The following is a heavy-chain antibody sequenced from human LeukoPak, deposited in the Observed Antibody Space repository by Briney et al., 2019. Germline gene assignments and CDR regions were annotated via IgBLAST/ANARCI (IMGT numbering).Heavy chain of an antibody. CDR3: ARWGSGWHYFDY. V-gene: IGHV3-11*06. CDR2: INTGSTYT. D-gene: IGHD6-19*01. Sequence: PGGSLRLSCAASGFTFSDYYMTWIRQAPGKGLEWLSYINTGSTYTNYANSVKGRFTISRDNAKNSLYLQLNSLRAEDTAVYYCARWGSGWHYFDYWGQGTLVTVSS. CDR1: GFTFSDYY. J-gene: IGHJ4*02.